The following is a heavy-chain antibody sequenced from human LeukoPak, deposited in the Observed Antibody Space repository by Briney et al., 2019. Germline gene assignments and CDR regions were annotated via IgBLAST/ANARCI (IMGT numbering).Heavy chain of an antibody. V-gene: IGHV3-23*01. Sequence: GSLRLSCAASGFTFSNNAMNWVRQAPGKGLEWVSGISRSGDNTYYADSVKGRFTISRDKSKNTLYLQMNSLRAEDTAVYFCAKVGYCTGSSCYNLEYWGQGTLVTVSS. J-gene: IGHJ4*02. CDR1: GFTFSNNA. D-gene: IGHD2-15*01. CDR2: ISRSGDNT. CDR3: AKVGYCTGSSCYNLEY.